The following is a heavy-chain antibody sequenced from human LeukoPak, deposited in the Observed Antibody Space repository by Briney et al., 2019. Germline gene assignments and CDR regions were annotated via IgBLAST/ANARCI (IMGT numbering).Heavy chain of an antibody. Sequence: GGSLRLSCAASGFTFSDYYMSWIRQAPGKGLEWVSYISSSGSTIYYADSVKGRFTISRDNAKNSLYLQMNSLRAEDTAVYYCAKPSYYYYSMDVWGQGTTVTVSS. V-gene: IGHV3-11*01. J-gene: IGHJ6*02. D-gene: IGHD1-14*01. CDR3: AKPSYYYYSMDV. CDR2: ISSSGSTI. CDR1: GFTFSDYY.